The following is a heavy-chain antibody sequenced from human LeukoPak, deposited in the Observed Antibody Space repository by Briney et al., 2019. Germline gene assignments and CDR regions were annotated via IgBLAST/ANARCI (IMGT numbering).Heavy chain of an antibody. CDR3: ARRALTGDFVRFDY. CDR2: INPDSGGT. V-gene: IGHV1-2*02. Sequence: ASVKVSCKASGYTFTGYYMHWVRQAPGQGLEWMGWINPDSGGTNYAQKFQGRVTMTRDTPISTAYMELSRLRSDDTAVYYCARRALTGDFVRFDYWGQGTLVTVSS. J-gene: IGHJ4*02. CDR1: GYTFTGYY. D-gene: IGHD7-27*01.